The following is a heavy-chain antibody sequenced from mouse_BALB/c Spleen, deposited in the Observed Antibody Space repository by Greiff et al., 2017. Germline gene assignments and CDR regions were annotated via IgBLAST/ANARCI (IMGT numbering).Heavy chain of an antibody. Sequence: ESGPGLVKPSQSLSLTCTVTGYSITSDYAWNWIRQFPGNKLEWMGYISYSGSTSYNPSLKSRISITRDTSKNQFFLQLNSVTTEDTATYYCARGTTVVPYYFDYWGQGTTLTVSS. CDR3: ARGTTVVPYYFDY. CDR2: ISYSGST. V-gene: IGHV3-2*02. CDR1: GYSITSDYA. D-gene: IGHD1-1*01. J-gene: IGHJ2*01.